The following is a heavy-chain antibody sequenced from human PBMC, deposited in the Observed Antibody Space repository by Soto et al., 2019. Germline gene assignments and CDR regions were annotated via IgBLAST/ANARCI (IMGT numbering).Heavy chain of an antibody. J-gene: IGHJ4*02. CDR3: ARVLSSSGSYYDIDY. Sequence: GASVKVSCKASGYTFTSYAMHWVRQAPGQRLEWMGWINAGNGNTKYSQKFQGRVTITRDTSASTAYMELSSLRSEDTAVYYCARVLSSSGSYYDIDYWGQGTLVTVSS. CDR2: INAGNGNT. V-gene: IGHV1-3*01. D-gene: IGHD3-10*01. CDR1: GYTFTSYA.